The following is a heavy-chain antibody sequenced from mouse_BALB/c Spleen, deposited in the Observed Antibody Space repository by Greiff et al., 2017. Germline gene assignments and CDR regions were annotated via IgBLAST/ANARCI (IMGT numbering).Heavy chain of an antibody. CDR1: GYTFTSYT. D-gene: IGHD2-14*01. Sequence: VQLQQSGAELARPGASVKMSCKASGYTFTSYTMHWVKQRPGQGLEWIGYINPSSGYTNYNQKFKDKATLTADKSSSTAYMQLSSLTSEDSAVYYCARYRYDGDYYAMDYWGQGTSVTVSS. V-gene: IGHV1-4*01. CDR3: ARYRYDGDYYAMDY. J-gene: IGHJ4*01. CDR2: INPSSGYT.